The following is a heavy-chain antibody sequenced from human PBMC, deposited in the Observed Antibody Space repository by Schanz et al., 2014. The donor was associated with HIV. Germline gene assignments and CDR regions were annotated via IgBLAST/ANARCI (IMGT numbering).Heavy chain of an antibody. CDR2: INHVRST. D-gene: IGHD3-22*01. CDR3: ARGLQWLPLGNWFDR. Sequence: QVHLQQWGAGLLKPSEILHLTCAVYGGSFNGHYWTWIRQPPGKGLEWIAEINHVRSTNYNPSLKSRVIMSVDTAKNQFSLKMTSVTAADTAVYYCARGLQWLPLGNWFDRWGQGTLVTVSS. V-gene: IGHV4-34*02. J-gene: IGHJ5*02. CDR1: GGSFNGHY.